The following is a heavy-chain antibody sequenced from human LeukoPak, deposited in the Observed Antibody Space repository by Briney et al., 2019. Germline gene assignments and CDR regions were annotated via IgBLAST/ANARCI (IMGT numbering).Heavy chain of an antibody. CDR2: IRNDRIT. CDR3: TWMATISTIDY. CDR1: GLTFSDAW. Sequence: GGSLRLSCVLSGLTFSDAWMSWVRQAPGKGLEWVGRIRNDRITDYAAPVQGRFSISRDNSKNTFYLQMNSLRTEDTGMYFCTWMATISTIDYWGQGTLVTVSS. V-gene: IGHV3-15*01. D-gene: IGHD5-12*01. J-gene: IGHJ4*02.